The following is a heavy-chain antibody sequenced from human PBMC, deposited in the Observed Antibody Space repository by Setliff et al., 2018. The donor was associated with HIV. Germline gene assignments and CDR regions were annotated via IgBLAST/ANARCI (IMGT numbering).Heavy chain of an antibody. V-gene: IGHV7-4-1*02. D-gene: IGHD2-21*01. CDR2: ISSNTGNP. CDR3: ARANIYSDAFDI. CDR1: GYSFTTYS. Sequence: ASVKVSCKASGYSFTTYSLNWVRQVPGQGVEWMGWISSNTGNPTYAQDFTGRLVFSLDTSVNTAYLQITTLKVEDSAVYYCARANIYSDAFDIWGQGTMVTVS. J-gene: IGHJ3*02.